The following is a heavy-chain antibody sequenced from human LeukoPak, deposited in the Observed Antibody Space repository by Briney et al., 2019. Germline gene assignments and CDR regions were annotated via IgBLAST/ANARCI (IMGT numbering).Heavy chain of an antibody. Sequence: GGSLRLSCAASGFTFSSYHMNWVRQAPGKGLEWVSFISTSSSNVIYYAVSVKGRFTISRDDARNSLYLQMNSLRVEDTAMYYCARRDDFDIWGQGTLVTVSS. CDR2: ISTSSSNVI. J-gene: IGHJ3*02. CDR1: GFTFSSYH. V-gene: IGHV3-48*01. CDR3: ARRDDFDI.